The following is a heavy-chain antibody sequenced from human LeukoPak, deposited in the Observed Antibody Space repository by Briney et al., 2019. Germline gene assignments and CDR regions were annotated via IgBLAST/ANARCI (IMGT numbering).Heavy chain of an antibody. D-gene: IGHD6-19*01. Sequence: ASVKVSCKVSGYTLTELSMHWVRQAPGQGLEWMGRIIPILGIANYAQKLQGRVTMTTDTSTSAAYMELRSLRSDDTAVYYCVRGGSGWYEDYWGQGTLVTVSS. CDR3: VRGGSGWYEDY. CDR2: IIPILGIA. V-gene: IGHV1-69*04. J-gene: IGHJ4*02. CDR1: GYTLTELS.